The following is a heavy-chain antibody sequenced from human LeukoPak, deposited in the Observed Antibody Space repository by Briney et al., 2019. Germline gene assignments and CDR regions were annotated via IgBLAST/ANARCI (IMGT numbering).Heavy chain of an antibody. J-gene: IGHJ4*02. CDR2: IIPIFGTA. V-gene: IGHV1-69*01. Sequence: PGGSLRLSCPASGFTFSSYAISWVRQAPGLGLEWMGGIIPIFGTANYAQKFQGRVTIIADESTSTAYMELSSLRSEDTAVYYCARGVVGATTGAYSFDYWGRGTLVTVSS. CDR1: GFTFSSYA. D-gene: IGHD1-26*01. CDR3: ARGVVGATTGAYSFDY.